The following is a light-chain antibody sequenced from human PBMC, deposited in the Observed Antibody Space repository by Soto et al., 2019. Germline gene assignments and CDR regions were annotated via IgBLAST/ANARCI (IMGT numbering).Light chain of an antibody. CDR1: QSVGSRW. CDR3: QQYYSSQT. J-gene: IGKJ1*01. Sequence: EIVLTQSPGTVSLSPGERATLSCRASQSVGSRWLAWYQQKPGQAPRVLIYGGSNSATGIPDRFSGSGSWTDFTLSISRLEPEDFAVYYCQQYYSSQTFGQGTKVDMK. CDR2: GGS. V-gene: IGKV3-20*01.